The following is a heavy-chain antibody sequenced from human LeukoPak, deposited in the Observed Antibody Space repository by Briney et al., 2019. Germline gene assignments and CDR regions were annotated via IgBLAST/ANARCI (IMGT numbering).Heavy chain of an antibody. CDR1: GGSSSGYY. D-gene: IGHD6-13*01. J-gene: IGHJ6*02. CDR3: ARAGYSNLYYYGMDV. V-gene: IGHV4-34*01. CDR2: INHSGST. Sequence: SETLSLTCAVYGGSSSGYYWSWIRQPPGKGLEWIGEINHSGSTNYNPSLKSRVTISVDTSKNQFSLKLSSVTAADTAVYYCARAGYSNLYYYGMDVWGQGTTVTVSS.